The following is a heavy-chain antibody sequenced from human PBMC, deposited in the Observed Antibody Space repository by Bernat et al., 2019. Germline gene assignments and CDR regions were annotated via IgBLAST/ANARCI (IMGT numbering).Heavy chain of an antibody. CDR2: IYSGGST. J-gene: IGHJ6*02. D-gene: IGHD4-17*01. V-gene: IGHV3-66*01. CDR1: GFSVSSNY. CDR3: ARDLMTTKGMGV. Sequence: EVQLLESGGGLVQPGGSLRLSCAASGFSVSSNYMSWVRQAPGKGLEWVSVIYSGGSTYYADYVKGRCTSSRDNSKKTLYLKMDSLRAEDTTVYYCARDLMTTKGMGVWGQGTTVADSS.